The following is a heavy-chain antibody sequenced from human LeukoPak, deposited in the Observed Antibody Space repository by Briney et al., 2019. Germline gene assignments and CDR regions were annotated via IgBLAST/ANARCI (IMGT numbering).Heavy chain of an antibody. Sequence: GGSLRLSCAASGFTFSSYAMSWVRRAPGKGLEWVSAISGSGGSTYYADSVRGRFTISRDNSKNTLYLQMNSLRAEDTAVYYCAKDHPQWFPNYYFDYWGQGTLVTVSS. V-gene: IGHV3-23*01. J-gene: IGHJ4*02. CDR3: AKDHPQWFPNYYFDY. CDR2: ISGSGGST. D-gene: IGHD3-22*01. CDR1: GFTFSSYA.